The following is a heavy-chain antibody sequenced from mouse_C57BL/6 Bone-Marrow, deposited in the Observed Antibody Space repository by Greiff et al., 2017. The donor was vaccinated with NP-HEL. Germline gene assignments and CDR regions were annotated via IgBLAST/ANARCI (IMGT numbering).Heavy chain of an antibody. Sequence: VQLKESGAELVKPGASVKLSCKASGYTFTEYTIHWVKQRSGQGLEWIGWFYPGSGSIKYNEKFKDKATLTADKSSSTVYMELSRLTSEDSAVYFCARHASLYYGSSHWYFDVWGTGTTVTVSS. CDR2: FYPGSGSI. CDR1: GYTFTEYT. J-gene: IGHJ1*03. V-gene: IGHV1-62-2*01. CDR3: ARHASLYYGSSHWYFDV. D-gene: IGHD1-1*01.